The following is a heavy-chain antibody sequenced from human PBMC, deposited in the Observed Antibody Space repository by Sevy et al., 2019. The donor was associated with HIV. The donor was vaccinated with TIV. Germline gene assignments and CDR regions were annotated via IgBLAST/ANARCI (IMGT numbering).Heavy chain of an antibody. CDR2: ISYDGSNK. V-gene: IGHV3-30*18. CDR1: GFTFSSYG. D-gene: IGHD6-13*01. Sequence: GGSLRLSCAASGFTFSSYGMHWVRQAPGKGLEWVAVISYDGSNKYYADSVKGRFTISRDNSKNTLYLQMNSLRAEDTAVYYCAKDRLTTLGNSSSFIYWFDPWGQGTLVTVSS. CDR3: AKDRLTTLGNSSSFIYWFDP. J-gene: IGHJ5*02.